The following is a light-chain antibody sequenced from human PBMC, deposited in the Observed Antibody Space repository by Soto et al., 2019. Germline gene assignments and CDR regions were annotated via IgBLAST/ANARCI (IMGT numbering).Light chain of an antibody. CDR3: QSYDSSLSGYVV. V-gene: IGLV1-40*01. CDR1: SSNIGAGYD. Sequence: QSVLTQPPSVSGAPGQRVTISCTGSSSNIGAGYDVHWYQQLPGTAPKLLIYGNSNRPSGVPDRFSGSKSGTSASLAITGLQAEDEADYYCQSYDSSLSGYVVIGGGTMPTVL. J-gene: IGLJ2*01. CDR2: GNS.